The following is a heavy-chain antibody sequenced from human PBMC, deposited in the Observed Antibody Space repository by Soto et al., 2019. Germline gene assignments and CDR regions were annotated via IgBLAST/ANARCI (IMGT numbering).Heavy chain of an antibody. J-gene: IGHJ6*02. D-gene: IGHD6-19*01. CDR1: AGSVSDGSYY. V-gene: IGHV4-61*01. CDR3: ARVLVRSGSYYYYYGMDV. CDR2: VYYSGST. Sequence: PXGTLYLTCTVSAGSVSDGSYYWSWIRPPPRKQLGCIGYVYYSGSTNYTPSLNRRVTISVDTCQNHFSLKLSSVTAADTAVHYSARVLVRSGSYYYYYGMDVWGQGTTVTVSS.